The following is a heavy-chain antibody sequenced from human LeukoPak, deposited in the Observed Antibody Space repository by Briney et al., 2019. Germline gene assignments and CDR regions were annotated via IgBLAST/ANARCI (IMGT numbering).Heavy chain of an antibody. CDR3: TTGAYSSGWLFDY. CDR2: IKSKTDGETT. CDR1: GLTFSNAW. Sequence: GGSLRLSCAASGLTFSNAWMNWVRQAPGKGLEWVGRIKSKTDGETTDYAAPVRGRFTISRDGPKTTLYLQMNSLKTEDTAIYYCTTGAYSSGWLFDYWGQGTLVTVST. D-gene: IGHD6-19*01. V-gene: IGHV3-15*01. J-gene: IGHJ4*02.